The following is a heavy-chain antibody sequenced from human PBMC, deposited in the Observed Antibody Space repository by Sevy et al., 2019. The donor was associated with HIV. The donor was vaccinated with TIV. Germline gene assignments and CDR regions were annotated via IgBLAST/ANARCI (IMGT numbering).Heavy chain of an antibody. CDR1: GYTFTSYA. CDR2: INAGNGNT. V-gene: IGHV1-3*01. D-gene: IGHD6-19*01. Sequence: ASVKVSCKASGYTFTSYAMHWVRQAPGQRLEWMGWINAGNGNTKYSQKFQGRVTITRDTSASTAYMELSSLRSEDTAVYYSARDLRRQWLVPLGFDYWGQGTLVTVSS. J-gene: IGHJ4*02. CDR3: ARDLRRQWLVPLGFDY.